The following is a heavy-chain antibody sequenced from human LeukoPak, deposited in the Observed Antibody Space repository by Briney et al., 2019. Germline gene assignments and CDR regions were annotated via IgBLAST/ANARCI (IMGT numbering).Heavy chain of an antibody. Sequence: GGSLRLSCAASGFTFSSYAMSWVRQAPGKGLEWVSAISGSGGSTYYADSVKGRFTISRDNSKNTLYLQMNSLRAEDTAVYYCARRAYVWGSYRYYYFDYWGQGTLVTVSS. D-gene: IGHD3-16*02. J-gene: IGHJ4*02. CDR1: GFTFSSYA. CDR3: ARRAYVWGSYRYYYFDY. V-gene: IGHV3-23*01. CDR2: ISGSGGST.